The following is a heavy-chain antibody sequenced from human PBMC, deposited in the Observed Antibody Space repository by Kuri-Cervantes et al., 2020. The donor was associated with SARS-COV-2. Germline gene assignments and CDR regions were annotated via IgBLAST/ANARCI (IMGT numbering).Heavy chain of an antibody. CDR3: ARDMTIFGVVTYYFDY. CDR1: GASISSSSYY. V-gene: IGHV4-39*02. CDR2: IYYTGST. Sequence: SETLSLTCTVSGASISSSSYYWDWNRQPPGKGLEWIGSIYYTGSTYYNPSLKSRVTISVDTSKNQFSLKLTSVTAADTAVYYCARDMTIFGVVTYYFDYWGQGTLVTVSS. D-gene: IGHD3-3*01. J-gene: IGHJ4*02.